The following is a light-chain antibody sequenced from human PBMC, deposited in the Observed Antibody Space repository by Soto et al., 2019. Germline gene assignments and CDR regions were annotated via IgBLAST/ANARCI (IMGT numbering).Light chain of an antibody. CDR3: QHYGTSIT. CDR2: AAS. J-gene: IGKJ5*01. V-gene: IGKV3-20*01. CDR1: QSVGRNF. Sequence: EIVLTQSPGTLPFSPGEGATLSCRASQSVGRNFLAWHQQTPGQPPRLLIYAASSRATGIPDRFSGRVSGTGFTLTISRLEPDDVAVYYWQHYGTSITFGQGTRLEIK.